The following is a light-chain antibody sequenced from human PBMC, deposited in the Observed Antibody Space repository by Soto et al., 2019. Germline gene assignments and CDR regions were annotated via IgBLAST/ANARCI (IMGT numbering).Light chain of an antibody. CDR3: QVWDYSTDDVV. V-gene: IGLV3-21*02. CDR2: HDS. CDR1: NIGGRS. Sequence: SYELTQPPSVSVAPGQTASITCGGDNIGGRSVHWYQQKPGQAPVVVVDHDSDRPSGIPERFSGSNSGNMATLTISRVEVGDEAVYHCQVWDYSTDDVVFGEGTKLTVL. J-gene: IGLJ2*01.